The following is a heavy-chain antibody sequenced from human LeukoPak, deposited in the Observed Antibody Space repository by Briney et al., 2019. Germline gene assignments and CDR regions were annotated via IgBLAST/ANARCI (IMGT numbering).Heavy chain of an antibody. V-gene: IGHV1-8*01. Sequence: ASVKVSCKASGYTFTNFDINWVRQAPGQGLEWMGWMNPNSGNAGYAQKFQGRVTLTRDTSISTAYMELSSLRSEDTAFYYCARLNRGYCYGPTCYTESGAGHWGQGTQVTVSS. CDR1: GYTFTNFD. D-gene: IGHD5-18*01. CDR3: ARLNRGYCYGPTCYTESGAGH. J-gene: IGHJ4*02. CDR2: MNPNSGNA.